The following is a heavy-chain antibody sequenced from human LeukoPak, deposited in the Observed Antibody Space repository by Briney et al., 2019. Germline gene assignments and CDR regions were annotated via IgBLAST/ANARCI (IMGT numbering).Heavy chain of an antibody. CDR1: GYTFTSYG. J-gene: IGHJ4*02. Sequence: ASVTVSCKASGYTFTSYGIAWVRHATRQGLDWMGWISPYNGNTNYAQKFQGRVTMTTDTSTSTAYMELRSLRSDDTAVFYCARDGYFDYWGQGTLVTVSS. CDR3: ARDGYFDY. CDR2: ISPYNGNT. V-gene: IGHV1-18*01.